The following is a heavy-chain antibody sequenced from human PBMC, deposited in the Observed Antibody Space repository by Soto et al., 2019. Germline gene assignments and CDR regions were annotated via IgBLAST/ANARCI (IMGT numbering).Heavy chain of an antibody. CDR3: ARDHQEVANTPLYYYYGMDV. CDR2: ISSSSSYI. D-gene: IGHD2-15*01. V-gene: IGHV3-21*01. J-gene: IGHJ6*02. Sequence: GGSLRLSCAASGFTFSSYSMNWVRQAPGKGLEWVSSISSSSSYIYYADSVKGRFTISRDNAKNSLYLQMNSLRAEDTAVYYCARDHQEVANTPLYYYYGMDVWGQGTTVTVSS. CDR1: GFTFSSYS.